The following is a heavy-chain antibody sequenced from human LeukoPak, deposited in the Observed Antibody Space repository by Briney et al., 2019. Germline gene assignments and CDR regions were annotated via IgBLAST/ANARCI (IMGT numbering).Heavy chain of an antibody. CDR2: IIPIFGTA. Sequence: SVKVSCKASGGTFSSYAISWVRLAPGEGLEWMGGIIPIFGTANYAQKFQGRVTITADKSTSTAYMELSSLRSEDTAVYYCARGVAVAGTGAFDIWGQGTMVTVSS. V-gene: IGHV1-69*06. J-gene: IGHJ3*02. CDR1: GGTFSSYA. CDR3: ARGVAVAGTGAFDI. D-gene: IGHD6-19*01.